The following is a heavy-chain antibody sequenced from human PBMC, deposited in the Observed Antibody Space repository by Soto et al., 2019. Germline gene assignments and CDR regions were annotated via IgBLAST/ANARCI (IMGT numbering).Heavy chain of an antibody. Sequence: QVQLVQSGAEVKKPGASVKVSCKISGYTLTELSMHWVRQAPGKRLEWMGGFDPEDGETIYAQKFQGRVTMTEDTSTDTAYMELSSLRPEDTAVYCCSTKGRWYVGYYYYGMDVWGQGTTVTVSS. V-gene: IGHV1-24*01. CDR2: FDPEDGET. CDR1: GYTLTELS. CDR3: STKGRWYVGYYYYGMDV. J-gene: IGHJ6*02. D-gene: IGHD6-13*01.